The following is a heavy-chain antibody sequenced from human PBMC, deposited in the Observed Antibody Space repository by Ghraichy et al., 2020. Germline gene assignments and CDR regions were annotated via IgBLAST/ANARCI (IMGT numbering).Heavy chain of an antibody. CDR2: VTFGGTT. CDR3: AKYDGYNVLDS. J-gene: IGHJ4*02. D-gene: IGHD5-24*01. CDR1: GFTFSSYP. Sequence: GESLNISCAASGFTFSSYPMNWVRQTPGRGLEWHSTVTFGGTTYYADSVKGRFTISRDNSKSTLSLQMNNLRAEDTAMYYCAKYDGYNVLDSWGQGTLVIVTS. V-gene: IGHV3-23*01.